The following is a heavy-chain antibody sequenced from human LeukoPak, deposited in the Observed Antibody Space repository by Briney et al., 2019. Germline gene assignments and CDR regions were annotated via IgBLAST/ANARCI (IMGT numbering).Heavy chain of an antibody. Sequence: PGGSLRLSCAASGFTFSSSNMRWVRQAPGKGLEWVSFISGTSTAIIYADSVEGRFTISRDIGRKSLYLQMNSLSDEDTAVYYCARGGGRSYSDAFDIWGQGTVVTVSS. CDR2: ISGTSTAI. CDR3: ARGGGRSYSDAFDI. V-gene: IGHV3-48*02. CDR1: GFTFSSSN. J-gene: IGHJ3*02. D-gene: IGHD1-26*01.